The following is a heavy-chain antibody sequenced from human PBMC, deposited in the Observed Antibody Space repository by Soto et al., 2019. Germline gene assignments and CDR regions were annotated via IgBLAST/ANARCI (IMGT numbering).Heavy chain of an antibody. J-gene: IGHJ3*02. Sequence: ASVKVSCKASGGTFSSYAISWVRQAPGQGLEWMGGIIPIFGTANYAQKFQGRVTITADESTSTAYMELSSLRSEDTAVYYCARDKFQMVRGVRFVAFDIWGQGTMVTVSS. CDR3: ARDKFQMVRGVRFVAFDI. CDR2: IIPIFGTA. V-gene: IGHV1-69*13. CDR1: GGTFSSYA. D-gene: IGHD3-10*01.